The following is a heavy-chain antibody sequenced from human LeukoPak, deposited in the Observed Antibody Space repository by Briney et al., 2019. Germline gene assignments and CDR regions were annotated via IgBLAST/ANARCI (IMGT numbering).Heavy chain of an antibody. Sequence: GGSLRLSCAASGFTFSSYSMNWVRQAPGKGLKWVSSISSSSSYIYYADSVKGRFTISRDNAKNSLYLQMNSLRAEDTAVYYCARGEYSGSYEYFQHWGQGTLVTVSS. CDR2: ISSSSSYI. D-gene: IGHD1-26*01. CDR1: GFTFSSYS. CDR3: ARGEYSGSYEYFQH. J-gene: IGHJ1*01. V-gene: IGHV3-21*01.